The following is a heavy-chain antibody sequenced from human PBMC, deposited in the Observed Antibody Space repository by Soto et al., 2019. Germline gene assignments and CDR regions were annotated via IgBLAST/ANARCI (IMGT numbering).Heavy chain of an antibody. J-gene: IGHJ4*02. CDR3: ARPPGYISDWYYFDL. D-gene: IGHD3-9*01. V-gene: IGHV1-2*02. CDR1: GYTFIDYY. CDR2: ISPRSGGT. Sequence: ASVKVSCKASGYTFIDYYMHWVRQAPGQGFEWMGRISPRSGGTNYAQKFQGRVTMTWDTSLNTAYMELRSLISEDTAVYYCARPPGYISDWYYFDLWGQGTLVTVSS.